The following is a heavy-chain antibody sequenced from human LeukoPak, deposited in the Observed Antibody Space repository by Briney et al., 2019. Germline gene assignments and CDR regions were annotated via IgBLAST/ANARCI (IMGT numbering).Heavy chain of an antibody. J-gene: IGHJ5*02. Sequence: SETLSLTCTVSGGSISSYYWSWIRQPPGKGLEWIGRIYTSGNTNYNPSLKSRVTISADTSKNQFSLKLSSVTAADTAVYYCARVYDSSGYYYENWFDPWGQGTLVTVSS. CDR3: ARVYDSSGYYYENWFDP. D-gene: IGHD3-22*01. CDR2: IYTSGNT. CDR1: GGSISSYY. V-gene: IGHV4-4*08.